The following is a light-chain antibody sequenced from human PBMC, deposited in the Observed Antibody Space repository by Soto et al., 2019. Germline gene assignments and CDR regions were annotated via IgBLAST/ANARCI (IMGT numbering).Light chain of an antibody. CDR3: LQDNTYPWT. V-gene: IGKV1-5*03. J-gene: IGKJ1*01. CDR2: MAS. Sequence: DIQMTQSPSTLSASVGDRVTITCRASQSLSWLAWYQQKPGKAPKLLIYMASSLQSGVPSRFSGSVSGTEFTHTISSLQPDDFATYYCLQDNTYPWTFVQGTKVEIK. CDR1: QSLSW.